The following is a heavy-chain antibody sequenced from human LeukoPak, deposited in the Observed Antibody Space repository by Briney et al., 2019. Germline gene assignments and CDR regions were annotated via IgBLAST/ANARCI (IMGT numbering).Heavy chain of an antibody. CDR3: AKRAREF. D-gene: IGHD3-10*01. J-gene: IGHJ4*02. Sequence: PGGSLRLSCAASGFSFSSYGMHWVRQAPGTGLEWVAFIRYDGSKKYYADSVKGRFTISRDNSNNPLYLQMNSRRAEGTAVYYCAKRAREFWGQGTLVTVSS. CDR1: GFSFSSYG. CDR2: IRYDGSKK. V-gene: IGHV3-30*02.